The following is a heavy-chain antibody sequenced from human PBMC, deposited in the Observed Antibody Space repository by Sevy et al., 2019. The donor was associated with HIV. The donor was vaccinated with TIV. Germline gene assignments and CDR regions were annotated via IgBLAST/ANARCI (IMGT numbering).Heavy chain of an antibody. CDR3: ARVDANYDKGFDP. V-gene: IGHV3-48*03. CDR2: ISSSATTI. D-gene: IGHD3-22*01. Sequence: GGSLRLSCEASGFTFSSYEMNWVRQAPGKGLEWVSYISSSATTIKYADSVKGRFTISRDNAKNSLYMQMNSLRAEDTAVYYCARVDANYDKGFDPWGQGTLVTVSS. CDR1: GFTFSSYE. J-gene: IGHJ5*02.